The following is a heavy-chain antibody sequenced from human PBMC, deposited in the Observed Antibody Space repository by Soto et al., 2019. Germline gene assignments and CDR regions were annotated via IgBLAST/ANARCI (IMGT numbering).Heavy chain of an antibody. Sequence: SETLSLTCAVYGGSFSGYYWSWIRQPPGKGLEWIGEINHSGGTNYNPSLKSRVTISVGTSKNQFSLKLSSVTAADTAVYYCARAGRYLDYWGQGTLVTVSS. CDR1: GGSFSGYY. CDR3: ARAGRYLDY. CDR2: INHSGGT. J-gene: IGHJ4*02. V-gene: IGHV4-34*01.